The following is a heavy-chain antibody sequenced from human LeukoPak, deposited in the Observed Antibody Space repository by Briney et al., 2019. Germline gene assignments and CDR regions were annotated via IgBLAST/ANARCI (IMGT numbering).Heavy chain of an antibody. D-gene: IGHD6-19*01. CDR3: AKEFGHWLGRGAFDY. CDR1: GFTFSSYA. V-gene: IGHV3-23*01. Sequence: GGSLRLSCAASGFTFSSYAMSWVRQAPGKGLEWVSAISGSGGSTYYADSVKGRFTISRDNAKNSLYLQMNSLRAEDTAVYYCAKEFGHWLGRGAFDYWGQGTLVSVSS. CDR2: ISGSGGST. J-gene: IGHJ4*02.